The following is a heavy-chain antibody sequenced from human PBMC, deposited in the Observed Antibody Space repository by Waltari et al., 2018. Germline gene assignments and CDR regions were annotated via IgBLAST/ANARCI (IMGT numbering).Heavy chain of an antibody. CDR3: AREYYTHFDY. Sequence: EVHLVQSGGGLVQPGGSLRLSCAASGFNFSSYSMDWFRQAQGKGLEWVAYISSSSRTVYYADSVKGRFTISRDNAKNSLYLQMNSLRAEDTAVYYCAREYYTHFDYWGQGTLVTVSS. D-gene: IGHD3-10*01. V-gene: IGHV3-48*01. CDR2: ISSSSRTV. CDR1: GFNFSSYS. J-gene: IGHJ4*02.